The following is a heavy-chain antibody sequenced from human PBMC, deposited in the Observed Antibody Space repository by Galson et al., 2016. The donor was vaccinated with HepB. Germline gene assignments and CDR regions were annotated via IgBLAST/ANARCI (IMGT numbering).Heavy chain of an antibody. Sequence: SVKVSCKASGGTLNNYAFSWVRRAPGQGLEWMGGIMTLLRESTSAQKFQDRLTITADEPTNTVYMELTSLRSDDTAVYYCAGDSNGLYYFDFWGQGTLVTVSS. CDR1: GGTLNNYA. D-gene: IGHD6-19*01. CDR3: AGDSNGLYYFDF. V-gene: IGHV1-69*13. J-gene: IGHJ4*02. CDR2: IMTLLRES.